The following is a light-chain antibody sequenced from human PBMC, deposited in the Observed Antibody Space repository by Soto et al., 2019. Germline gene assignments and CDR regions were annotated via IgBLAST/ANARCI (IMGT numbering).Light chain of an antibody. J-gene: IGLJ1*01. CDR1: NIGSKR. CDR2: DDG. Sequence: SYELTQPPSVLVAPGQTVRINCGGNNIGSKRVHWYQQKPGQATVLVVHDDGDRPSGTPERFSGSDCGNTATMTISRVEAGDEAYYYCRVWDSSSDEGVLETGTKVNVL. V-gene: IGLV3-21*02. CDR3: RVWDSSSDEGV.